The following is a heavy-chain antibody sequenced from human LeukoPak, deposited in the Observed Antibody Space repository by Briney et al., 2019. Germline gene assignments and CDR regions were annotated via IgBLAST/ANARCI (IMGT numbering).Heavy chain of an antibody. Sequence: GGSLRLSCAASGFTFSSFGMNWVRQAPGKGLEWVSYISDSSSITYYADSVKGRFTISRDNAKNSLSLQLNSLRDEDTAVYYCARGGRVVIPAARRNYFDYWGQGTLVTVSS. D-gene: IGHD2-2*01. CDR3: ARGGRVVIPAARRNYFDY. CDR2: ISDSSSIT. V-gene: IGHV3-48*02. J-gene: IGHJ4*02. CDR1: GFTFSSFG.